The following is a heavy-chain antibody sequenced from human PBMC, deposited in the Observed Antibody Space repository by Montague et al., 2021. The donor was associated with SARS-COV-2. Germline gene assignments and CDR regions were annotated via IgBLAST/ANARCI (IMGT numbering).Heavy chain of an antibody. V-gene: IGHV3-23*03. J-gene: IGHJ4*02. CDR2: IYSGCSST. Sequence: SLILSCAAYVFTVSSYAMSWVRQAPGKGLEWVSVIYSGCSSTYYSYSFNVLFTISRDNSKNTLYLQLNSLRAEDTAVYYCAKDPHYDFWSGYYFDYWGQGTLVTVSS. CDR1: VFTVSSYA. D-gene: IGHD3-3*01. CDR3: AKDPHYDFWSGYYFDY.